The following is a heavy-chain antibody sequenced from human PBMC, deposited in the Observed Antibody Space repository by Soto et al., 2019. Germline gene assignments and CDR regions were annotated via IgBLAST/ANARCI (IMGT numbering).Heavy chain of an antibody. J-gene: IGHJ6*02. CDR2: INPSGGST. D-gene: IGHD6-13*01. CDR3: ARVKYSSSWYSEDYYYYGMDV. V-gene: IGHV1-46*01. Sequence: ASVKVSCEASGYTFTSYYMHWVRQAPGQGLEWMGIINPSGGSTSYAQKFQGRVTMTRDTSTSTVYMELSSLRSEDTAVYYCARVKYSSSWYSEDYYYYGMDVWGQGTTVTVSS. CDR1: GYTFTSYY.